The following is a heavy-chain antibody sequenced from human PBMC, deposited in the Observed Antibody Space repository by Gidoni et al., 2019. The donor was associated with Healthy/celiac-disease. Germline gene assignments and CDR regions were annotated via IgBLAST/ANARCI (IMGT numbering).Heavy chain of an antibody. J-gene: IGHJ5*02. D-gene: IGHD7-27*01. Sequence: WMGGISPIFGTANYEQKFQGRVTITADESTSTAYMELSSLRAEDTAVYYCARGLITGDRVGWFDPWGQGTLVTVSS. CDR3: ARGLITGDRVGWFDP. CDR2: ISPIFGTA. V-gene: IGHV1-69*01.